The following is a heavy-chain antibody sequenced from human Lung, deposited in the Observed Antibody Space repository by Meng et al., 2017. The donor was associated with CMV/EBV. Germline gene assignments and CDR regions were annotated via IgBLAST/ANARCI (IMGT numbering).Heavy chain of an antibody. CDR1: GFTFSSHW. V-gene: IGHV3-7*04. CDR3: AKEAAAGGGMDV. CDR2: INQDGSQK. D-gene: IGHD6-13*01. J-gene: IGHJ6*02. Sequence: GGSXRLXXAASGFTFSSHWMTWVRQAPGKGLEWVANINQDGSQKNYVDSVKGRFTISRDNAKDSLFLQRNSLGAEDTAVYYCAKEAAAGGGMDVWGQGTTVTVSS.